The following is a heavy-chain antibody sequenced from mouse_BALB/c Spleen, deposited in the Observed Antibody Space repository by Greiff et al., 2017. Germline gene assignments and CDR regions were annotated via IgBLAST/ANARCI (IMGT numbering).Heavy chain of an antibody. CDR3: ARDRDWDPFAY. CDR2: IYYSGTI. CDR1: GISITTGNYR. D-gene: IGHD4-1*01. J-gene: IGHJ3*01. Sequence: EVKLMESGPGLVKPSQTVSLTCTVTGISITTGNYRWSWIRQFPGNKLEWIGYIYYSGTITYNPSLTSRTTITRDTSKNQFFLEMNSLTAEDTATYYCARDRDWDPFAYWGQGTLVTVSA. V-gene: IGHV3-5*02.